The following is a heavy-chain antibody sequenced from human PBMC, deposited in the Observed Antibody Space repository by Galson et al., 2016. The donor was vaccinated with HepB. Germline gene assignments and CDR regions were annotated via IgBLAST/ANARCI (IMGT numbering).Heavy chain of an antibody. V-gene: IGHV3-74*01. Sequence: LRLSCAASGFTFSRYWMHWVRQVPGKGLVWVSRINSDGSSRNYADSVKGRFTISRDNAESTLYQQMNSLRVEDTALYYCAVSMGGAFDWYDYLDYWGQETLVAVTS. CDR3: AVSMGGAFDWYDYLDY. D-gene: IGHD3-9*01. J-gene: IGHJ4*02. CDR2: INSDGSSR. CDR1: GFTFSRYW.